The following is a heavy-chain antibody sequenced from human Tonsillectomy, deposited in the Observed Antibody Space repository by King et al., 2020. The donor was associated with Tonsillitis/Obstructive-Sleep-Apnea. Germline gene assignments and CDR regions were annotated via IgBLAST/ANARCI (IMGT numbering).Heavy chain of an antibody. CDR1: GYTFTGHY. CDR3: ARGDDYGGNLNYMDV. J-gene: IGHJ6*03. D-gene: IGHD4-23*01. V-gene: IGHV1-2*04. CDR2: INPSSGGH. Sequence: QLVQSVAEVKKPGASVKVSCKASGYTFTGHYMHLVRQSPGQGLEVMGWINPSSGGHNYAQNFQGWVTMTRDTSISTAYMELSRLRSDETAVYYCARGDDYGGNLNYMDVWGKGTTVTVSS.